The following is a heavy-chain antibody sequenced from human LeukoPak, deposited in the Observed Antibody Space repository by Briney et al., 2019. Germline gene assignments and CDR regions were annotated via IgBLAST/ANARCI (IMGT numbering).Heavy chain of an antibody. CDR3: AKDTYYYYDSSGSLDY. Sequence: GGSLRLSCAASGFXFSSYAISWVRQAPGKGLEWVSSISGSGGSTYYADSVKGRFTISRDNSKNTLYLQMNSLRAEDTAVYYCAKDTYYYYDSSGSLDYWGQGTLVTVSS. CDR1: GFXFSSYA. J-gene: IGHJ4*02. V-gene: IGHV3-23*01. CDR2: ISGSGGST. D-gene: IGHD3-22*01.